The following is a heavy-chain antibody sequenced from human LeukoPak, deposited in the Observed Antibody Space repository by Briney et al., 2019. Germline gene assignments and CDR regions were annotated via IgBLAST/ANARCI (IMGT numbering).Heavy chain of an antibody. CDR1: GFIFSSYT. CDR2: IGSNGDTT. Sequence: PGGSLRLSCSASGFIFSSYTMHWVRQAPGKGLEYVSAIGSNGDTTYYADSVKGRFTISRDNSKNTQYLQMSSLRAEDTAVYYCVKRSTYFFDYWGQGTLVTVSS. J-gene: IGHJ4*02. CDR3: VKRSTYFFDY. V-gene: IGHV3-64D*06.